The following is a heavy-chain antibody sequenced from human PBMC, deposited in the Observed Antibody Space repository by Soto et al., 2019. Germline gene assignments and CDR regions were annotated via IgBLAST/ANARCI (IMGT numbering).Heavy chain of an antibody. CDR1: GYSFTSYW. D-gene: IGHD3-10*01. CDR2: IHTSDSYT. Sequence: GESLRISWECSGYSFTSYWISWVRQMPGRGLALLPPIHTSDSYTNYSPSFQGHVTISADKSISTAYLQWSSLKASDTSMYYCASHESITMVRGLILPGWDSYHYGMDVWGQGTTVTVSS. V-gene: IGHV5-10-1*01. J-gene: IGHJ6*01. CDR3: ASHESITMVRGLILPGWDSYHYGMDV.